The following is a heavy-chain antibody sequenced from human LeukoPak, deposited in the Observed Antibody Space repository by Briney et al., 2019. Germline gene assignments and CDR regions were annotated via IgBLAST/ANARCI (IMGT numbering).Heavy chain of an antibody. V-gene: IGHV4-38-2*02. CDR2: IHHSGST. Sequence: SETLSLTCTVSGYSISSGYYWGWIRQPPGKGLEWIGTIHHSGSTNYNPSLKSRVTIAVDTSKNQFSLKLSSVTAADTAVYFCARQIGYSYGYFDYWGQGTLVTVSS. J-gene: IGHJ4*02. CDR1: GYSISSGYY. CDR3: ARQIGYSYGYFDY. D-gene: IGHD5-18*01.